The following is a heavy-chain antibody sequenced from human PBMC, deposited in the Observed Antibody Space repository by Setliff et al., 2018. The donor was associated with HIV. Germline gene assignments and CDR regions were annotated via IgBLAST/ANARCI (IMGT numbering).Heavy chain of an antibody. Sequence: GESLKISCKGSGYSFTSYWIGWVRQMPGKGLEWMGIIYPGDSETRYSPSFQGQVTISVDKSISTAYVQWSSLKASDTAMYYCARRSIVVVPAGAFDIWGQGTMVTVSS. CDR2: IYPGDSET. CDR1: GYSFTSYW. J-gene: IGHJ3*02. CDR3: ARRSIVVVPAGAFDI. D-gene: IGHD2-2*01. V-gene: IGHV5-51*01.